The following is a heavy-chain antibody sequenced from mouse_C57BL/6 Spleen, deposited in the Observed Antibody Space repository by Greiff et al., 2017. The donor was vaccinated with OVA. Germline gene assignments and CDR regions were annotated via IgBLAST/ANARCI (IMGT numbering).Heavy chain of an antibody. CDR2: INPNSGCT. D-gene: IGHD2-1*01. Sequence: QVQLQQPGAELVKPGASVKLSCKASGYTFTSYCMHWVKQRPGQGLEWIGNINPNSGCTNYTEKFKGKATLTVDKSSSTAYMQLSSLTSEDSAVYYGARFYGSYEDDGLDYWGQGTSVTVSA. V-gene: IGHV1-64*01. J-gene: IGHJ4*01. CDR3: ARFYGSYEDDGLDY. CDR1: GYTFTSYC.